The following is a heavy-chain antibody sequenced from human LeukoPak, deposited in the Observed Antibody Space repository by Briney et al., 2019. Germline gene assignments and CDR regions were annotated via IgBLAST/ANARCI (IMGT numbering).Heavy chain of an antibody. V-gene: IGHV3-9*01. CDR3: AKDEGYSSTSGIDY. Sequence: GGSLRLSCAASGFTFDDYAMHWVRLAPGKGLEWVSGISWNSGSIGYADSVKGRFTISRDNAKNSLYLQMISLRAEDTALYYCAKDEGYSSTSGIDYWGQGTLVTVSS. CDR1: GFTFDDYA. CDR2: ISWNSGSI. D-gene: IGHD6-19*01. J-gene: IGHJ4*02.